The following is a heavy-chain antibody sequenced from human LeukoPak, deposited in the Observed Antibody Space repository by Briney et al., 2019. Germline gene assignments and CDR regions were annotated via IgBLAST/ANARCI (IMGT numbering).Heavy chain of an antibody. CDR1: GYTFTSYY. CDR3: ARAPRIDAFDI. J-gene: IGHJ3*02. D-gene: IGHD1-14*01. Sequence: ASVKVSCKASGYTFTSYYMHWVRQAPGQGLEWMGIINPGGGSTSYAQKFQGRVTMTRNTSISTAYMELSSLRSEDTAVYYCARAPRIDAFDIWGQGTMVTVSS. V-gene: IGHV1-46*01. CDR2: INPGGGST.